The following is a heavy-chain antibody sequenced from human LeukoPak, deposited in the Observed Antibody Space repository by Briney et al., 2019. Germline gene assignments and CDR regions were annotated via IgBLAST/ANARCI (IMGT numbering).Heavy chain of an antibody. Sequence: GGSLRLSCAASGFTFSSYAMHWVRQAPGKGLEYVSAISSNGGSTYYANSVKGRFTISRDNSKNTLYLQMGSLRAEDMAVYYCARGARVRGYSYGYSYFDYWGQGTLVTVSS. V-gene: IGHV3-64*01. CDR3: ARGARVRGYSYGYSYFDY. J-gene: IGHJ4*02. D-gene: IGHD5-18*01. CDR1: GFTFSSYA. CDR2: ISSNGGST.